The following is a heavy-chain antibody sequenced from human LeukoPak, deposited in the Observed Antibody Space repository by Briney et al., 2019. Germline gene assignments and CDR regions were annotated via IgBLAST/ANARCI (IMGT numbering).Heavy chain of an antibody. Sequence: TSETLSLTCTVSGGSISSYYWSWIRQPPGKGLEWIGYIYYSGSPNYNTPLKCRVTISVDTSKNHFSLKLISVTAADTAVYYCARNHEYYYDSSCWTPRDWGQGTLVTVCS. D-gene: IGHD3-22*01. J-gene: IGHJ4*02. CDR3: ARNHEYYYDSSCWTPRD. CDR2: IYYSGSP. V-gene: IGHV4-59*08. CDR1: GGSISSYY.